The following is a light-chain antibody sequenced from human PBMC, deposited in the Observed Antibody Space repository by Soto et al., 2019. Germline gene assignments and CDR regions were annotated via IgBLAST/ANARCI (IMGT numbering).Light chain of an antibody. CDR2: DAS. J-gene: IGKJ4*01. CDR3: EYYGSSIT. Sequence: EIVLTQSPATLSLSPGERATLSFRASQSVSSYLAWYQQKPGQAPRLLIYDASNRATGIPARFSGSGSGTDFTLTISRLEPEDFAVYYCEYYGSSITFGGGTKVDIK. V-gene: IGKV3-20*01. CDR1: QSVSSY.